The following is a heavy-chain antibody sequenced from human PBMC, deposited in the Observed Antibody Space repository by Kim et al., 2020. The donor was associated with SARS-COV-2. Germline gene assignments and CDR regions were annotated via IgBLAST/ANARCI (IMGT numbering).Heavy chain of an antibody. D-gene: IGHD5-12*01. V-gene: IGHV3-21*01. Sequence: GGSLRLSCAASGFTFSSYSMNWVRQAPGKGLEWVSSISSSSSYIYYADSVKGRFTISRDNAKNSLYLQMNSLRAEDTAVYYCARDEGGYEKYYYYYGMDVWGQGTTVTVSS. J-gene: IGHJ6*02. CDR3: ARDEGGYEKYYYYYGMDV. CDR1: GFTFSSYS. CDR2: ISSSSSYI.